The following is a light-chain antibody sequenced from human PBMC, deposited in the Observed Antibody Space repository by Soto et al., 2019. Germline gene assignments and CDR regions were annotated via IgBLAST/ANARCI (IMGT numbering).Light chain of an antibody. J-gene: IGKJ5*01. Sequence: EIMMTQSPATLSVSPGERATVSCRASQSVRNNLAWYQQRRGQAPRLLIYYASTRATGVPARFSGSGSGTEFTLTNTSLQSEDSALYYCQQYNNWPPITFGQGTRLEIK. CDR1: QSVRNN. V-gene: IGKV3-15*01. CDR3: QQYNNWPPIT. CDR2: YAS.